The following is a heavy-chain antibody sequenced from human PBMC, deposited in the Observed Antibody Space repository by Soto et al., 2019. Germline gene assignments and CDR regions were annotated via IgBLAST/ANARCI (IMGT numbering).Heavy chain of an antibody. V-gene: IGHV4-39*07. J-gene: IGHJ4*02. CDR1: GGSVSSSSYY. CDR3: ATVPDY. CDR2: IYYSGST. Sequence: PSETLSLTCTVSGGSVSSSSYYWGWIRQPPGKGLECIGSIYYSGSTYYNPPLKSRVTISVDTSKNQFSLKLSSVTAADTAGYYCATVPDYWGQGTLLTVSS.